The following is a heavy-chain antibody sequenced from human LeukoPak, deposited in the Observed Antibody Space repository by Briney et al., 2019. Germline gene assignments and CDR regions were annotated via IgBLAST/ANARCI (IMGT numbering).Heavy chain of an antibody. CDR2: ISAYNGNT. CDR1: GYTFTNYG. Sequence: ASVKVSCKTSGYTFTNYGINWVRQAPGQGLEWMEWISAYNGNTNYAQKLQGRVTMTTDTSTSIAYMELRSLRSDDTAVYYCARGGRGYSYGRELDYWGQGTLVTVSS. V-gene: IGHV1-18*01. J-gene: IGHJ4*02. D-gene: IGHD5-18*01. CDR3: ARGGRGYSYGRELDY.